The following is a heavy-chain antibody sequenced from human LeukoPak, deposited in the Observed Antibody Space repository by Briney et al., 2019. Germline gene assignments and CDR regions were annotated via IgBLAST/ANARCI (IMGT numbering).Heavy chain of an antibody. J-gene: IGHJ5*02. CDR2: ITVYNGNT. V-gene: IGHV1-18*01. CDR3: ARVSGYSTALNWFDP. Sequence: ASVKVSCKASGYTFTSYGISWVRQAPGQGPEWMGWITVYNGNTNYAQKLQGRVTMTTDTPTSTAYMELRGLRSDDTAVYYCARVSGYSTALNWFDPWGQGTLVTVSS. CDR1: GYTFTSYG. D-gene: IGHD3-9*01.